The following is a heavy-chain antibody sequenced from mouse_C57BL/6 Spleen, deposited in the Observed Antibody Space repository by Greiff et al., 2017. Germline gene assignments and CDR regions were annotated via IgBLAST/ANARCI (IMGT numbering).Heavy chain of an antibody. D-gene: IGHD1-1*01. CDR1: GYTFTSYW. V-gene: IGHV1-59*01. CDR2: IDPSDSYT. Sequence: QVQLQQPGAELVRPGTSVKLSCKASGYTFTSYWMHWVKQRPGQGLEWIGVIDPSDSYTNYNQKFKGKATLTVDTSSSTAYMQLRSLTSEYSAVDDCASYAPHYCGSGEGYFDVWGTGTTVTVSS. J-gene: IGHJ1*03. CDR3: ASYAPHYCGSGEGYFDV.